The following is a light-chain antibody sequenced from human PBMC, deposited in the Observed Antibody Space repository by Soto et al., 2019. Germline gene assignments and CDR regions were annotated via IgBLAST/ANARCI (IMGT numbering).Light chain of an antibody. CDR3: HQYGRTPYT. CDR2: DGS. J-gene: IGKJ2*01. CDR1: QSLDRSS. Sequence: EIVVTQSPGTLSLSPGERATLSCTASQSLDRSSLAWYQQRPGQAPRLLIYDGSNRATGLSDRFSGSGSATDFTLSISRLEPEDCAVYYCHQYGRTPYTFGQGTKLEIK. V-gene: IGKV3-20*01.